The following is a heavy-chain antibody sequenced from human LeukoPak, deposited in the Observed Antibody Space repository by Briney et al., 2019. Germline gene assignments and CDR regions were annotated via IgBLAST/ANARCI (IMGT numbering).Heavy chain of an antibody. V-gene: IGHV3-7*01. Sequence: GGSLRLSCAASGFTFSNYWISWVRQAPEKGLEWVANIKADGSEKQYVDSVKGRFTISRDNSKNTLYLQMNSLRAEDTALYYCAVERSGSSPSDWGQGTLVTVSS. D-gene: IGHD3-3*01. CDR1: GFTFSNYW. J-gene: IGHJ4*02. CDR3: AVERSGSSPSD. CDR2: IKADGSEK.